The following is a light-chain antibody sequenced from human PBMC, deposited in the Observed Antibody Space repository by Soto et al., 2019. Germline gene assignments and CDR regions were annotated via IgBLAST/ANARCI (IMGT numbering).Light chain of an antibody. CDR2: DVS. CDR3: SSYSSSSTL. V-gene: IGLV2-14*01. Sequence: QSALTQPASVSGSPGQSITISCTGSSSDVGGYNYVSWYQQHPGKAPKLIIYDVSNRPSGVSNRFSGSKSANTASLTISGLQAEDEADYYCSSYSSSSTLFGGGTKLT. J-gene: IGLJ2*01. CDR1: SSDVGGYNY.